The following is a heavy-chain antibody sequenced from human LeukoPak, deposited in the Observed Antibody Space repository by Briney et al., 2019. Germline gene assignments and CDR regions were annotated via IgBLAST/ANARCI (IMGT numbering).Heavy chain of an antibody. D-gene: IGHD6-6*01. V-gene: IGHV1-18*01. CDR2: ISAYNGNT. CDR3: ARDREYSSSSTYYYYMDV. Sequence: GASVKVSRKASGCTFTSYGISWVRQAPGQGLEWMGWISAYNGNTNYAQKLQGRVTMTTDTSTSTAYMELRSLRSEDTAVYYRARDREYSSSSTYYYYMDVWGKGTTVTVSS. CDR1: GCTFTSYG. J-gene: IGHJ6*03.